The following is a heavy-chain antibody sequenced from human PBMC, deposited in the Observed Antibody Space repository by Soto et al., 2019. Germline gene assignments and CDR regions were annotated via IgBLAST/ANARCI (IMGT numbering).Heavy chain of an antibody. Sequence: PSATLSLTCTVSGGSISSSSYYWGWIRQPPGQGLEWIGSIYYSGSTYYNPSLKSRVTISVDTSKNHFSLKLSSVTAADTAVYYCARSLDYDILTGYYFYNWFDPWGQGTLVT. D-gene: IGHD3-9*01. J-gene: IGHJ5*02. CDR2: IYYSGST. CDR1: GGSISSSSYY. V-gene: IGHV4-39*01. CDR3: ARSLDYDILTGYYFYNWFDP.